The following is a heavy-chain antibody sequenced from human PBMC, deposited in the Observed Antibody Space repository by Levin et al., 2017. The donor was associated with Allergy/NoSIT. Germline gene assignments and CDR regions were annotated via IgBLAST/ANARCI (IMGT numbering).Heavy chain of an antibody. J-gene: IGHJ6*02. Sequence: GESLMISCVGSGYTFSDYYMSWIRQAPGKGLEWISYISSSGSTKYYADSVKGRFTISRDNARNSLSLQMNSLRAEDTAVYYCVREICSSRNCEYYYYYYYGMDVWGQGTTVTVSS. CDR3: VREICSSRNCEYYYYYYYGMDV. D-gene: IGHD2-2*01. CDR2: ISSSGSTK. CDR1: GYTFSDYY. V-gene: IGHV3-11*01.